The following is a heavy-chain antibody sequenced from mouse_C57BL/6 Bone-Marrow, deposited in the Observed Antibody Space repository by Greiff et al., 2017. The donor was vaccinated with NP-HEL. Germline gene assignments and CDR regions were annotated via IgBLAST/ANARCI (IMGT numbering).Heavy chain of an antibody. D-gene: IGHD2-5*01. J-gene: IGHJ2*01. Sequence: QVQLQQSGAELVRPGTSVKVSCKASGYAFTNYLIAWVKQRPGQGLEWIGVINPGSGGTNYTEKFKGKATLTADKSSSTAYMQLSSLTSEDSAVYFCARGYYSNRGDYWGQGTTLTVSS. CDR1: GYAFTNYL. CDR2: INPGSGGT. CDR3: ARGYYSNRGDY. V-gene: IGHV1-54*01.